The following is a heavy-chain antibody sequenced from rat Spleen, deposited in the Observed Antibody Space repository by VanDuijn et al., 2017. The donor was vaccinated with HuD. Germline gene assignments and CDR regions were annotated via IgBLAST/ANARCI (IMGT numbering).Heavy chain of an antibody. CDR1: GFIFSDHY. Sequence: EVQLVESDGDIVRPGRSLKLSCAASGFIFSDHYVAWVRQAPMKGLEWVASITNIGGSTYYPDSVKGRFTISRDNAKSTLYLQMNSLRSEDTATYYCARSADFDYWGQGVMVTVSS. CDR3: ARSADFDY. CDR2: ITNIGGST. V-gene: IGHV5-25*01. J-gene: IGHJ2*01.